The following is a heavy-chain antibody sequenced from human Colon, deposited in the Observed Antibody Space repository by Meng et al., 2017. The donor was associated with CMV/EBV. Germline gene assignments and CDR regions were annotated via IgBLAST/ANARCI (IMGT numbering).Heavy chain of an antibody. CDR2: ISSLSSYI. Sequence: GGSLRLSCEASGFTFRTYSMNWVRQAPGKGLEWVASISSLSSYIYYADSVKGRFTISRDNAKNSLYLQMSSLRAEDTAVYYCARAYDYVWGNYYYYYGMDVWGQGTTVTVSS. D-gene: IGHD3-16*01. J-gene: IGHJ6*02. CDR1: GFTFRTYS. CDR3: ARAYDYVWGNYYYYYGMDV. V-gene: IGHV3-21*01.